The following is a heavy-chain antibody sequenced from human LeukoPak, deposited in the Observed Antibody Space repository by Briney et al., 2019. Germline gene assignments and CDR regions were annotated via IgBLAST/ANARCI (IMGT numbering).Heavy chain of an antibody. J-gene: IGHJ4*02. V-gene: IGHV3-48*04. CDR3: ARDKAVGRFDY. D-gene: IGHD1-26*01. CDR1: GFTFSSYT. Sequence: PGGSLRLSCAASGFTFSSYTINWIRQAPGKGLEWVSYISSSGSTIYYADSVKGRFTISRDNAKNSLYLQMNSLRAEDTAVYYCARDKAVGRFDYWGQGTLVTVSS. CDR2: ISSSGSTI.